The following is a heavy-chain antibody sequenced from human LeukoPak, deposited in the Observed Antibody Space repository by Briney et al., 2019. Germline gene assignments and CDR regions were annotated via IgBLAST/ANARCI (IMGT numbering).Heavy chain of an antibody. CDR2: INPNSGGT. V-gene: IGHV1-2*02. Sequence: ASVKVSCKASGYTVTGYYMHWVRQAPGQGLEWMGWINPNSGGTNYAQKFQGRVTMTRDTSISTAYMELSRLRSDDTTVYYCARDSRQWLVSYYFDYWGQGTLVTVSS. D-gene: IGHD6-19*01. CDR1: GYTVTGYY. J-gene: IGHJ4*02. CDR3: ARDSRQWLVSYYFDY.